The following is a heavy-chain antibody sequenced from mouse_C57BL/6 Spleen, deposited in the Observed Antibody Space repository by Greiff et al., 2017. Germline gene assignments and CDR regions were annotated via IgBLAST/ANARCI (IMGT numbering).Heavy chain of an antibody. CDR2: TFYSGIT. CDR1: GFSINSDCY. CDR3: ARGTTVVPYYYAMDY. V-gene: IGHV3-3*01. D-gene: IGHD1-1*01. Sequence: VQLKQSGPSLVRPSQTLSLTCTVTGFSINSDCYWIWIRQFPGNKLEYIGYTFYSGITYYNPSLESRTYITRDTSKNQFSLKLSSVTTEDTATYYCARGTTVVPYYYAMDYWGQGTSVTVSS. J-gene: IGHJ4*01.